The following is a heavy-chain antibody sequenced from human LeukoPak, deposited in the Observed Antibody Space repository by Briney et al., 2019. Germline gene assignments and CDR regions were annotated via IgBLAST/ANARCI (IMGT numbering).Heavy chain of an antibody. D-gene: IGHD3-3*01. V-gene: IGHV4-39*07. CDR3: AGKYYDFWSGYSSFDY. J-gene: IGHJ4*02. Sequence: SETLSLTCTVSGGSISSSSYYWGWIRQPPGKGLEWIGSIYYSGSTYYNPSLKSRVTISVDTSKNQFSLKLSSVTAADTAVYYCAGKYYDFWSGYSSFDYWGQGTLVTVSS. CDR1: GGSISSSSYY. CDR2: IYYSGST.